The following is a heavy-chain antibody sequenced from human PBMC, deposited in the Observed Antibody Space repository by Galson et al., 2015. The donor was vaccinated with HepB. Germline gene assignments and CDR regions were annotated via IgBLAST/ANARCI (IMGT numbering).Heavy chain of an antibody. CDR3: ARHRTDYGDYHFDY. J-gene: IGHJ4*02. Sequence: LSLTCTVSGGSISSYYWSWIRQPPGKGLEWIGYIYYSGSTNYNPSLKSRVTISVDTSKNQFSLKLSSVTAADTAVYYCARHRTDYGDYHFDYWGQGTLVTVSS. V-gene: IGHV4-59*08. D-gene: IGHD4-17*01. CDR2: IYYSGST. CDR1: GGSISSYY.